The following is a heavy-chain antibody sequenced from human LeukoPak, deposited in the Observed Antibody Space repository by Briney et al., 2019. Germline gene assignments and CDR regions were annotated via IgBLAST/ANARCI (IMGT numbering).Heavy chain of an antibody. D-gene: IGHD3-16*01. J-gene: IGHJ6*03. V-gene: IGHV4-59*01. CDR2: IYYSGYT. CDR1: EFTFSTYS. CDR3: ARETSQKGAHYMDV. Sequence: GSLRLTCAASEFTFSTYSMNWIRQPPGKGLKWIGNIYYSGYTTYSPSLRSRVTISVDTSKNQFSLKLSSVTAADTAVYYCARETSQKGAHYMDVWGKGTTITISS.